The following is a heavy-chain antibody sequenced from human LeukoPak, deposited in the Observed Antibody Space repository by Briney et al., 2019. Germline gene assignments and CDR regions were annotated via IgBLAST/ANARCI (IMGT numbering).Heavy chain of an antibody. CDR1: GFTVSSNY. D-gene: IGHD3-22*01. V-gene: IGHV3-66*01. CDR2: IYTGGST. Sequence: GGSLRLSCAASGFTVSSNYMTWVRQAPGKGLEWVSTIYTGGSTYYADSVKDRFTVSRDNSKNTLYLQMNSLRAEDTAVYYCARGLGSGYYNDWGQGTLVTVSS. CDR3: ARGLGSGYYND. J-gene: IGHJ4*02.